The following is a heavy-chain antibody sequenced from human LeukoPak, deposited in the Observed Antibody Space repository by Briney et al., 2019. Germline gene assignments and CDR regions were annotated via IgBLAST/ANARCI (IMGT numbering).Heavy chain of an antibody. V-gene: IGHV4-59*01. Sequence: PSETLSLTCTVSGGSISSYYWSWIRQPPGKGLEWIGYIYYTGSTDYNPSLKSRVAISVDTSKNQFSLKLSSVTAADTAVYYCARGSKAAPGTFDYWGQETLVTVSS. J-gene: IGHJ4*02. CDR1: GGSISSYY. CDR2: IYYTGST. D-gene: IGHD6-13*01. CDR3: ARGSKAAPGTFDY.